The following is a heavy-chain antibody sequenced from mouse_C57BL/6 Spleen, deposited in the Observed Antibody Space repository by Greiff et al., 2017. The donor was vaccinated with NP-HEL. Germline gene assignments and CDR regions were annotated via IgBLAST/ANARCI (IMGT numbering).Heavy chain of an antibody. CDR1: GFTFSDYG. Sequence: EVMLVESGGGLVKPGGSLKLSCAASGFTFSDYGMHWVRQAPEKGLAWVAYISSGSSTIYYADTVKGRFTISRDNAKNTLFLQMTSLRSEDTAMYYCAFYYDYDWFAYWGQVTLVTVSA. D-gene: IGHD2-4*01. CDR3: AFYYDYDWFAY. V-gene: IGHV5-17*01. CDR2: ISSGSSTI. J-gene: IGHJ3*01.